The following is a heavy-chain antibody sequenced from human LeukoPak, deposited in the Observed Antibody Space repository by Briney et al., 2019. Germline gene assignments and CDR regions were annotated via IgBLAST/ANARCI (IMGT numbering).Heavy chain of an antibody. D-gene: IGHD1-26*01. CDR3: ARSLVGATPFDY. CDR1: GYTFTGYY. J-gene: IGHJ4*02. Sequence: ASVKVSCKASGYTFTGYYMHWVRQAPGQGLEWMVWINPNSGGTNYAQKFQGRVTMTRDTSISTAYMELSRLRSDDTAVYYCARSLVGATPFDYWGQGTLVTVSS. CDR2: INPNSGGT. V-gene: IGHV1-2*02.